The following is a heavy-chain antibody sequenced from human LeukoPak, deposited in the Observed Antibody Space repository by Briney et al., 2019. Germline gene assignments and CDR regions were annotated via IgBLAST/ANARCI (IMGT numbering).Heavy chain of an antibody. Sequence: ASVKVSCKASGYTFTSYDINWVRQATGQGLEWMGWMNPNSGNTGYAQKFQGRVTMTRNTSISTAYMELSSLRSEDTAVYYCARGGYSSSWAHYYYYGMDVWGQGTTVTVSS. CDR1: GYTFTSYD. V-gene: IGHV1-8*01. CDR2: MNPNSGNT. D-gene: IGHD6-13*01. CDR3: ARGGYSSSWAHYYYYGMDV. J-gene: IGHJ6*02.